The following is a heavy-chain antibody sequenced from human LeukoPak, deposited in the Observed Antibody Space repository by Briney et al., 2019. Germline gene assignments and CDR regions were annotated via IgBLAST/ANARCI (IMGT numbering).Heavy chain of an antibody. CDR1: GGSFSGYY. J-gene: IGHJ5*02. D-gene: IGHD3-3*01. CDR2: INHSGST. Sequence: PSETLSLTCAVYGGSFSGYYWSLIRQPPRKGLEWIEEINHSGSTNYNPSLKSRVTISVDTSKNQFSLELSSVTAADTAVYYCARGDYDLWSGYKTNWFDPWGQGTLVTVSS. V-gene: IGHV4-34*01. CDR3: ARGDYDLWSGYKTNWFDP.